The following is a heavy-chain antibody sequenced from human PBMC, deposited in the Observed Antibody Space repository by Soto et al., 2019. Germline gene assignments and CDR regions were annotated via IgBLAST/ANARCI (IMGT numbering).Heavy chain of an antibody. CDR2: ISGSGGST. J-gene: IGHJ4*02. CDR3: AKVPKAHYDFWSGYYSFDY. D-gene: IGHD3-3*01. CDR1: GFTFSSYA. Sequence: PGGSLRPSCAASGFTFSSYAMSWVRQAPGKGLEWVSAISGSGGSTYYADSVKGRFTISRDNSKNTLYLQMNSLRAEDTAVYYCAKVPKAHYDFWSGYYSFDYWGQGTLVTVS. V-gene: IGHV3-23*01.